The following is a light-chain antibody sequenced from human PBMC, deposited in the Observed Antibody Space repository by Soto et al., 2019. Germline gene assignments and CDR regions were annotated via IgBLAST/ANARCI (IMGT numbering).Light chain of an antibody. CDR1: QTITNY. CDR3: QQSYNTPQT. J-gene: IGKJ1*01. CDR2: ATD. Sequence: DIQMTQSPSSLSASVGDRVTITCRARQTITNYLNWYQQQSGKAPKLLIYATDTLQSGVPSRFSGSGSVTDYTLTISSLQPEDFATYYCQQSYNTPQTFGQGAKVDLK. V-gene: IGKV1-39*01.